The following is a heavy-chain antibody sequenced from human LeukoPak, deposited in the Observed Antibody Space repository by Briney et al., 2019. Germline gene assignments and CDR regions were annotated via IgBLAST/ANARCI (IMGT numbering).Heavy chain of an antibody. CDR3: ARGHREVPAAIVWYFDL. CDR2: INPSGGST. J-gene: IGHJ2*01. CDR1: GYTFTSYY. D-gene: IGHD2-2*01. Sequence: ASVKVSCKASGYTFTSYYMHWVRQAPGQGLEGMGIINPSGGSTSYAQKFQGRVTMTRDMSTSTVYMELSGLRSEDTAVYYCARGHREVPAAIVWYFDLWGRGTLVTVSS. V-gene: IGHV1-46*01.